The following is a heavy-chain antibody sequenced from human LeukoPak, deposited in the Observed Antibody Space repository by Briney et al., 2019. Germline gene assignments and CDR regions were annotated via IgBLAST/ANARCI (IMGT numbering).Heavy chain of an antibody. J-gene: IGHJ3*02. Sequence: VASVKVSCKASGYTFTGYYMHWVRQAPGQGLEWMGWINPNSGGTNYAQKFQGRVTMTRDKSIRTAYMELSRLTSDDTAVYYCARNIWFGESADAFDIWGQGIMVTVSS. CDR1: GYTFTGYY. CDR3: ARNIWFGESADAFDI. V-gene: IGHV1-2*02. D-gene: IGHD3-10*01. CDR2: INPNSGGT.